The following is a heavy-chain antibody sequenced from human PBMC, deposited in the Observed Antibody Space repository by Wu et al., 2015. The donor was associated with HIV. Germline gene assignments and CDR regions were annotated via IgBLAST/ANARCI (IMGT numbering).Heavy chain of an antibody. CDR2: TTPMFGST. CDR3: ARELEDPTIMVRAGFDP. D-gene: IGHD3-10*01. Sequence: QVHLVQSGAEVKKPGSSVKVSCKASGGIFTKYDINWVRQAPGKGLEWMGGTTPMFGSTNYAQKFQGRVTITSDVYTSTVYLELCSLRSEDTAIYYCARELEDPTIMVRAGFDPWGQGTLVTVSS. CDR1: GGIFTKYD. J-gene: IGHJ5*02. V-gene: IGHV1-69*05.